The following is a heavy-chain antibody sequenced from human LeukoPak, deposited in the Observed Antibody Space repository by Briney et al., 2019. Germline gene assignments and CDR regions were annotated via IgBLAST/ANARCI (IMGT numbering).Heavy chain of an antibody. CDR1: GFAVNSNY. V-gene: IGHV3-53*01. CDR3: ARGETSSYDY. J-gene: IGHJ4*02. CDR2: IYSGGNT. Sequence: GGSLRLSCAASGFAVNSNYMSWVRQAPGKGLEWVSVIYSGGNTYYADSVKGRFTISRDNSKNTVYLQMNSLRAEDTAVYYCARGETSSYDYWGQGTLVTVSS. D-gene: IGHD2-2*01.